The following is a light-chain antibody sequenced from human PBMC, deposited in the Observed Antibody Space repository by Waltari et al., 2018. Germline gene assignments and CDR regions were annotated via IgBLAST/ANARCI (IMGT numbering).Light chain of an antibody. J-gene: IGKJ2*04. CDR2: DAS. CDR1: QSIRDS. V-gene: IGKV3-11*01. Sequence: EIVLTQSPVTLSLSPGETATLSCRDSQSIRDSIAWYQQKPAQAPTLLIYDASNRAPGTPARFSGSGSGTDFTLTISSLEPEDVAVYFCQQRTEYTWSFGQGTRLEIK. CDR3: QQRTEYTWS.